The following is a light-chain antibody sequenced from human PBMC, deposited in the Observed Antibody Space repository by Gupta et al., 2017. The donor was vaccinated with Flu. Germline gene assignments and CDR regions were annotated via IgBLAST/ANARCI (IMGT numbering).Light chain of an antibody. Sequence: DTQMTQSPSSLSAYVGDRVTITCRASQRIGTYVNWYQQKVGKAPNLLIYAASSLQSGVPSRFSGSGSGTDFTLTISRLQPEDSATYYCQQGNNTPLTFGGGTKVEIK. CDR1: QRIGTY. V-gene: IGKV1-39*01. CDR3: QQGNNTPLT. J-gene: IGKJ4*01. CDR2: AAS.